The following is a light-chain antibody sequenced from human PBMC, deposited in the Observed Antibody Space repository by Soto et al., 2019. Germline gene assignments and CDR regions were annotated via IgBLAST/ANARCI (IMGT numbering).Light chain of an antibody. J-gene: IGKJ1*01. CDR2: WAS. CDR1: QSVLYSSNNKNY. CDR3: QHYYSTPPT. V-gene: IGKV4-1*01. Sequence: DIVMTQSPDSLAVSLGERATINCKSSQSVLYSSNNKNYLAWYQQKPGQPPKLLIYWASTRGSGVPDRFSGSGSGTDFTLTISSLQADDVAVYYCQHYYSTPPTFGQGNKVEIK.